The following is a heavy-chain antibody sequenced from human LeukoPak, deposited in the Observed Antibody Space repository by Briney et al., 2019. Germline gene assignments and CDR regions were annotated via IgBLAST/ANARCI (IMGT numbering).Heavy chain of an antibody. J-gene: IGHJ4*02. Sequence: GGSLRLSCAASGFTFSSYEMNWVRQAPGKGLEWVSYISSSGSTIYYADSVKGRFTISRDNAKNSLYLQMNSLRAEDTAVYYCARYHDFWSGYGIFGYWGQGTLVTVSS. D-gene: IGHD3-3*01. V-gene: IGHV3-48*03. CDR3: ARYHDFWSGYGIFGY. CDR2: ISSSGSTI. CDR1: GFTFSSYE.